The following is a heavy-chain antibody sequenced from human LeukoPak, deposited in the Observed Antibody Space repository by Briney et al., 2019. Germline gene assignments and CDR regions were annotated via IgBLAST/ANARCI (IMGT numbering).Heavy chain of an antibody. Sequence: GGSLRPSCAVSGFTFSNHWMGWVRQAPGKGLEWVANIKEDGSEKYYVDSVKGRFTISRDNAKNSLYLQMNSLRAEDTAVYYCARYRGLGGGYYFDYWGQGTLVTVSS. CDR3: ARYRGLGGGYYFDY. CDR1: GFTFSNHW. D-gene: IGHD5-12*01. CDR2: IKEDGSEK. V-gene: IGHV3-7*04. J-gene: IGHJ4*02.